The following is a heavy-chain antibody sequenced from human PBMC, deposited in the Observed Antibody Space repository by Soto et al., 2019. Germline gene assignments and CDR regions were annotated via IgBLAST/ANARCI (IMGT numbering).Heavy chain of an antibody. CDR3: AKHPGRAGYYYNGTDF. J-gene: IGHJ6*02. CDR1: GFTFSGYA. CDR2: ISGSSGSIT. V-gene: IGHV3-23*01. Sequence: GGSLRLSCAASGFTFSGYAMNWVRQAPGKGLEWVSSISGSSGSITYYADSGKGRCTVSRDNSKNTLYLQMNSLRAEDTAVYYCAKHPGRAGYYYNGTDFWGQGTMVTVSS.